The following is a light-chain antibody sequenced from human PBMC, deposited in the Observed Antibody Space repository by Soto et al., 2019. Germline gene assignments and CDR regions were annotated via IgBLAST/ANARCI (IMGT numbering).Light chain of an antibody. CDR1: SGSVSTTYY. Sequence: QAVVTQEASFSVSPGGTVTLTCGLTSGSVSTTYYPRWYQQTPGQAPRTLIYSTNIRSSGVPDRFSGSILGNKAALTITGAQADDESDYHCMLYMGSSLVVFGGGTKLTVL. CDR3: MLYMGSSLVV. V-gene: IGLV8-61*01. CDR2: STN. J-gene: IGLJ2*01.